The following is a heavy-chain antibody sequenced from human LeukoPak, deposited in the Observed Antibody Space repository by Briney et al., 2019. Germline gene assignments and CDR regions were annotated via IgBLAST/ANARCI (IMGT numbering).Heavy chain of an antibody. V-gene: IGHV2-70*04. J-gene: IGHJ3*02. D-gene: IGHD6-13*01. CDR1: GFSLSTSGMR. CDR3: ARTKPAGPDAFDI. CDR2: IDWDDDK. Sequence: SGPALVKPTQTLTLTCTFSGFSLSTSGMRVSWIRQPPGKALEWLARIDWDDDKFYSTFLKTRLTISKDTSKNQVVLTMTNMDPVDTATYYCARTKPAGPDAFDIWGQGTMVTVSS.